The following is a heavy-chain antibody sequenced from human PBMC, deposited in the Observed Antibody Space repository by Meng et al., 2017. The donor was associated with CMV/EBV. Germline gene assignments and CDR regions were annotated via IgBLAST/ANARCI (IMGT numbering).Heavy chain of an antibody. V-gene: IGHV3-73*01. CDR3: TRRYDYGEDFQH. D-gene: IGHD4-17*01. Sequence: ASGFTFSGSAMHWVRKASGKGLEWVGRIRSKANSYATAYAASVKGRFTISRDDSKNTAYLQMNSLKTEDTAVYYCTRRYDYGEDFQHWGQGTLVTVSS. J-gene: IGHJ1*01. CDR2: IRSKANSYAT. CDR1: GFTFSGSA.